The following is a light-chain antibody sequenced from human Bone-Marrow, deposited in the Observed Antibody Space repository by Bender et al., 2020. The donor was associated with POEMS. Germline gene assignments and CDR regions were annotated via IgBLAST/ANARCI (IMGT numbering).Light chain of an antibody. Sequence: QSALTQPRSVSGSPGQSVTISCTGTNSDVGGYDSVSWYQQHPGKAPKLLISDVNKRPSGVPDRLSGSKSGNTASLTISGLQAEDESDYYCCSYAGSYNLIFGGGTKLTVL. CDR1: NSDVGGYDS. CDR3: CSYAGSYNLI. J-gene: IGLJ2*01. CDR2: DVN. V-gene: IGLV2-11*01.